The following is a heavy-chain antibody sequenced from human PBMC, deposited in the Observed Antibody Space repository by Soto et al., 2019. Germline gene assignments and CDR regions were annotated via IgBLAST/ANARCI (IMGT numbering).Heavy chain of an antibody. CDR3: ARAPHVYSSSPDNWFDP. V-gene: IGHV1-69*13. J-gene: IGHJ5*02. CDR2: IIPIFGTA. Sequence: SVKVSCKASGGTFSSYAISWVRQAPGQGLEWMGGIIPIFGTANYAQKFQGRVTITADESTSTAYMELSSLRSEDTAVYYCARAPHVYSSSPDNWFDPWGQGTLVTVSS. D-gene: IGHD6-6*01. CDR1: GGTFSSYA.